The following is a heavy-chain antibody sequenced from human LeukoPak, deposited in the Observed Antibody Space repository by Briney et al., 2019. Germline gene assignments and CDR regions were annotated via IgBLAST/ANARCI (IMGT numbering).Heavy chain of an antibody. Sequence: ASVKVSCKASGYTFTGYYMHWVRQAPGQGLEWMGWINPNSGGTNYAQKFQGRVTMTRDTSISTAYMELSRLRSDDTAVYYCARPNYVDTAMFDYWGQGTLVTVSS. V-gene: IGHV1-2*02. J-gene: IGHJ4*02. CDR1: GYTFTGYY. CDR2: INPNSGGT. D-gene: IGHD5-18*01. CDR3: ARPNYVDTAMFDY.